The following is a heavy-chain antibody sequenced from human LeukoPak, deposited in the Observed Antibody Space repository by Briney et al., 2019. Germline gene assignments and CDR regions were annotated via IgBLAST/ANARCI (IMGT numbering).Heavy chain of an antibody. V-gene: IGHV1-18*04. Sequence: GASVKVSCKASGYTFTSYGTSWVRQAPGQGLEWMGWISAYNGNTNYAQKLQGRVTMTTDTSTSTAYMELRSLRSDDTAVYYCARDEPQYYDILPGYHDAFDIWGQGTMVTVSS. CDR2: ISAYNGNT. D-gene: IGHD3-9*01. CDR1: GYTFTSYG. CDR3: ARDEPQYYDILPGYHDAFDI. J-gene: IGHJ3*02.